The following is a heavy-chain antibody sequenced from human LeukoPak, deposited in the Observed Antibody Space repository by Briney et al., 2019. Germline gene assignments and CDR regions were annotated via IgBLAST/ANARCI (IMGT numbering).Heavy chain of an antibody. V-gene: IGHV3-23*01. CDR3: AKDSRYYDFWSGYSFDAFDI. CDR2: ISDSGGST. CDR1: GFTFRTYA. D-gene: IGHD3-3*01. J-gene: IGHJ3*02. Sequence: GGSLRLSCAASGFTFRTYAMSWVRQAPGKGLEWVSSISDSGGSTYYADSVKGRFTISRDNSKNTLYLQMNSLRAEDTAVYYCAKDSRYYDFWSGYSFDAFDIWGQGTMVTVSS.